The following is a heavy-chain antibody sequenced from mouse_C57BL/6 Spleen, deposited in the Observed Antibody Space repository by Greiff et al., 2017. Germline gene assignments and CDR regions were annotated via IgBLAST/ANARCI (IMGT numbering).Heavy chain of an antibody. CDR1: GYAFSSYW. V-gene: IGHV1-80*01. Sequence: VQLQQSGPVLVKPGASVKISCKASGYAFSSYWMNWVKQRPGKGLEWIGQIYPGDGDTNYNGKFKGKATLTADKSSSTAYMQLSSLTSEDSAVYFCARRMGGGNYFDYWGQGTTLTVSS. CDR3: ARRMGGGNYFDY. D-gene: IGHD2-3*01. CDR2: IYPGDGDT. J-gene: IGHJ2*01.